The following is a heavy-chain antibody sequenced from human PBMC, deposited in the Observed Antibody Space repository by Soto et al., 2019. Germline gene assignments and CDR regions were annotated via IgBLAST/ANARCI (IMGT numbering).Heavy chain of an antibody. J-gene: IGHJ4*02. CDR3: AREVQVHTPAGVY. CDR2: ISPMFGAA. Sequence: QVQLVQSGAEMKKPGSSVKVSCQSSGGTFNTYAMNWVRQAPGQGPEWMGDISPMFGAANYAPKVQGRVTITAEESKGTSYMQLSSLTSEDTALYFCAREVQVHTPAGVYGGQGTLVTVSS. CDR1: GGTFNTYA. D-gene: IGHD2-8*01. V-gene: IGHV1-69*01.